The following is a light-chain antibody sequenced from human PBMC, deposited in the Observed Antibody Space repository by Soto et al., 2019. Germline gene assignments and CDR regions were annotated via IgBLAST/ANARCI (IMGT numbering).Light chain of an antibody. CDR2: DAS. J-gene: IGKJ1*01. V-gene: IGKV3-20*01. Sequence: TRSPATLSLAQGERPTLSCRARQTVSSQIAWYQQKPGEAPRLLIYDASIRAAGIPARFSGSGSGTDFTLTISRLEPEDFAVYYCQQYGSSGTFGQGTKVDIK. CDR3: QQYGSSGT. CDR1: QTVSSQ.